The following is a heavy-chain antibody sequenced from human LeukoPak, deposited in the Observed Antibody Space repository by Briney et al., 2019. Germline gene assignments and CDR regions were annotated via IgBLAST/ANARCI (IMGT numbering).Heavy chain of an antibody. CDR3: ASNYDSSGYYYGALDY. CDR2: IIPIFGTA. J-gene: IGHJ4*02. Sequence: GSSVKVSCKASGVTFSSYAISWVRQAPGQGLEWMGGIIPIFGTANYAQKFQGRVTITTDESTSTAYMELSSLRSEDTAVYYCASNYDSSGYYYGALDYRGQGTLVTVSS. CDR1: GVTFSSYA. D-gene: IGHD3-22*01. V-gene: IGHV1-69*05.